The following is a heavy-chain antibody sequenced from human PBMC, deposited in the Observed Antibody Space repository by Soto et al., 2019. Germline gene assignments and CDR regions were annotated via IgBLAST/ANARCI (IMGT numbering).Heavy chain of an antibody. Sequence: QVQLVESGGGVVQPGRSLRLSCAASGFTFNNYGMHWVRQAPGKGLEWVALISHDGSNKYYADSVKGRFTISRDNSKNMLYLQMSSLRDEDTAVYYCAKDLPAWLPSPASYRYWGQGTLVTVSS. CDR3: AKDLPAWLPSPASYRY. V-gene: IGHV3-30*18. CDR2: ISHDGSNK. D-gene: IGHD3-22*01. CDR1: GFTFNNYG. J-gene: IGHJ4*02.